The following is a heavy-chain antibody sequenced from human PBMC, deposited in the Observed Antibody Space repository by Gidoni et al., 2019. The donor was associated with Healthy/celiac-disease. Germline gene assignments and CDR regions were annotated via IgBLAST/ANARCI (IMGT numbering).Heavy chain of an antibody. CDR1: GCTFSDYY. J-gene: IGHJ4*02. D-gene: IGHD6-19*01. CDR2: ISSSSSYT. V-gene: IGHV3-11*05. CDR3: ARDREQWLQYYFDY. Sequence: QVQLVESGGGLVKPGGTLRLSCAASGCTFSDYYMSWIRQAPGKGLEWVSYISSSSSYTNYADSVKGRFTISRDNAKNSLYLQMNSLRAEDTAVYYCARDREQWLQYYFDYWGQGTLVTVSS.